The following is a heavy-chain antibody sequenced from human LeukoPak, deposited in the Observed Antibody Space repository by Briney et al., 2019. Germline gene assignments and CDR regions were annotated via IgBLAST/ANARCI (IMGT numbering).Heavy chain of an antibody. CDR1: GLTFSRHW. Sequence: GGSLRLSCAASGLTFSRHWMTWVRQAPGKGLEWVANIKHDGSEKNYVDSVKGRFTISRDNAKISLYLQMNSLRAEDTAVYYCATPLDYYDRSDSHQGGDWGQGTLVTVSS. CDR2: IKHDGSEK. D-gene: IGHD3-22*01. J-gene: IGHJ4*02. CDR3: ATPLDYYDRSDSHQGGD. V-gene: IGHV3-7*03.